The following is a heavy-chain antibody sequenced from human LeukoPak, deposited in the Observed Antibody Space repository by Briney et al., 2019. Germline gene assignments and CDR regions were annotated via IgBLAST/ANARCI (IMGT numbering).Heavy chain of an antibody. V-gene: IGHV4-59*01. CDR3: ARAVYCGGDCNTFDS. CDR2: IYYSGST. D-gene: IGHD2-21*02. Sequence: SETLSLTCTVSGVSISSYYWSWIRQPPGKGLEWIGYIYYSGSTNYNPSLKSRVTVSVDTSKNQFSLKLSSVTAADTAVYYCARAVYCGGDCNTFDSWGQGTLVTVSS. CDR1: GVSISSYY. J-gene: IGHJ4*02.